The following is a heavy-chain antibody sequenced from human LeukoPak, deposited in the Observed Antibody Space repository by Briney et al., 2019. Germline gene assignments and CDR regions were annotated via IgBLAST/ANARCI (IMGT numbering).Heavy chain of an antibody. CDR2: ISAYNGNT. D-gene: IGHD1-26*01. CDR1: GYTFTSYG. Sequence: ASVKVSCKASGYTFTSYGISWVRQAPGQGLEWIGWISAYNGNTNYEQKLQGGVTMTTDTSTSTAYMELRSLRSDDTAVYYCARAGELLGEGNPFDIWGQGTMVTVSS. J-gene: IGHJ3*02. CDR3: ARAGELLGEGNPFDI. V-gene: IGHV1-18*01.